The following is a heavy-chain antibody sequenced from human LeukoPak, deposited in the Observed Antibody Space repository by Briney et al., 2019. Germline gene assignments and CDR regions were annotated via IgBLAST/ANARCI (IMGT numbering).Heavy chain of an antibody. V-gene: IGHV3-48*03. D-gene: IGHD1-26*01. CDR3: AREGSSTGDY. CDR1: GFVFSRYE. CDR2: ISSGGTTI. J-gene: IGHJ4*02. Sequence: GGSLRLSCAASGFVFSRYEMNWVRLAPGKGLEWVSYISSGGTTIYHADSVKGRFTISRDNVKNSLFLQMNSLRVEDTAVYYCAREGSSTGDYWGQGTLVTVSS.